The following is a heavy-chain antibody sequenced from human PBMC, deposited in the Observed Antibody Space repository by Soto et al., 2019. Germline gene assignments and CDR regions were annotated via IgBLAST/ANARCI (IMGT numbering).Heavy chain of an antibody. J-gene: IGHJ3*02. Sequence: GGSLRLPCAASGFTFSSNAMHWVRQAPGKGLEWVAVISYDGSNKYYADSVNGRFTISRDNSKNTLYLQMNSLRAEDTAVYYCARETPGVRDAFDIWGQGTMVTVSS. CDR1: GFTFSSNA. V-gene: IGHV3-30-3*01. CDR2: ISYDGSNK. CDR3: ARETPGVRDAFDI. D-gene: IGHD2-8*01.